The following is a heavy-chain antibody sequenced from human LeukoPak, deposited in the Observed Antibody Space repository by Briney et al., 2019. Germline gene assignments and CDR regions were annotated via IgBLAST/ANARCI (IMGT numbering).Heavy chain of an antibody. V-gene: IGHV3-66*02. J-gene: IGHJ4*02. CDR3: ARDPPYDIRYRDY. CDR2: IYSGGTT. CDR1: EFTVSSNS. Sequence: PGGSLRLSCAASEFTVSSNSMSWVRQAPGKWLEWVSLIYSGGTTYYADSVKGRFTISRDNSKNTLYLQMNRVRAEDTAVYYCARDPPYDIRYRDYWGQGTLVTVSS. D-gene: IGHD3-22*01.